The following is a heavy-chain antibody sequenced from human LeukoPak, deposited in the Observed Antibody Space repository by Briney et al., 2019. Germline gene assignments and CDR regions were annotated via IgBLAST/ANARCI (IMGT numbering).Heavy chain of an antibody. V-gene: IGHV4-39*02. Sequence: PSETLSLTCTVSGGSMRSHSFYWGWIRQSPGKGLEWIANINYGGHTYYNPSVKSRVTLSVDVSKNRFSLSLTSVTAADTAVYYCARVGYPTQRRVLSAVSIPTAGAFDVWGQGTLVTVSS. D-gene: IGHD2-21*01. J-gene: IGHJ3*01. CDR1: GGSMRSHSFY. CDR2: INYGGHT. CDR3: ARVGYPTQRRVLSAVSIPTAGAFDV.